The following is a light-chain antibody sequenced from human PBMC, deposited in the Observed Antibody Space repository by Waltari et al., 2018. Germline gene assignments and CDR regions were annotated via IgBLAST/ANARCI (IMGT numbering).Light chain of an antibody. CDR1: QSISSY. CDR3: QQSYSTPYT. Sequence: DIQMTQSPSSLSASVGDRVTITCRTSQSISSYLKWYKQKPGKAPKLLIYAASSLQSGVPSRFSGSGSVTDFTLTISRLQPEDFATYNCQQSYSTPYTFGQRTKLEIK. V-gene: IGKV1-39*01. J-gene: IGKJ2*01. CDR2: AAS.